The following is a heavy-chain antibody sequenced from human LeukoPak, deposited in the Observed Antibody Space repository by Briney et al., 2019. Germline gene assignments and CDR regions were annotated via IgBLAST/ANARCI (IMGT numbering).Heavy chain of an antibody. V-gene: IGHV3-21*01. J-gene: IGHJ4*02. CDR2: ISTSSSYI. CDR1: GFTFSTYN. Sequence: GGSLRLSCAASGFTFSTYNMNWVRQAPGKGLEWVSSISTSSSYIYYADSVKGRFTISRDNAKNSLYLQMNSLRAEDTAVYYCARDFTTSPERGYSYGEFDYWGQGTLVTVSS. CDR3: ARDFTTSPERGYSYGEFDY. D-gene: IGHD5-18*01.